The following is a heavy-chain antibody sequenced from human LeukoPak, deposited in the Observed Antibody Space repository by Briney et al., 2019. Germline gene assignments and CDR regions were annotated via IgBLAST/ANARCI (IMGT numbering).Heavy chain of an antibody. CDR1: GFTFSSYG. CDR2: IRYDGSNK. J-gene: IGHJ4*02. D-gene: IGHD6-19*01. Sequence: PGGSLRLSCAASGFTFSSYGMHWVRQAPGKGLEWVAFIRYDGSNKYYADSVKGRFTISRDNSKNTLYLQMNSLRAEDTAVYYCXXXXXSSGWYGEMAVDYWGQGTLVTVSS. CDR3: XXXXXSSGWYGEMAVDY. V-gene: IGHV3-30*02.